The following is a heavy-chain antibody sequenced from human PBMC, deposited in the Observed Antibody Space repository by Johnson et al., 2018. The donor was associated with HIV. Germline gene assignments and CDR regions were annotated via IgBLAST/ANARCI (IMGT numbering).Heavy chain of an antibody. CDR3: ASTDTGDLRYDGFDI. D-gene: IGHD7-27*01. CDR2: ISSDGGST. V-gene: IGHV3-64*01. CDR1: GFIFSSYA. Sequence: VQLVESGGGVVQPGGSLRLSCVGSGFIFSSYAMHWVRQAPGKGLEYVAGISSDGGSTLYTKSVNGRFPISRDNSQKTLYLQMGSLRAEDMALYYCASTDTGDLRYDGFDIWGQGTMVFVSS. J-gene: IGHJ3*02.